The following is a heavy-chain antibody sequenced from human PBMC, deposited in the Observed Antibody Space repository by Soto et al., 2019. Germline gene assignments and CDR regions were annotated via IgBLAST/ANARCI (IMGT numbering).Heavy chain of an antibody. CDR3: MNLYSYGSGSYYK. J-gene: IGHJ4*02. Sequence: VGSLRLSCAAAGCTFSTYAMSWVRQAPGKGLEWVSGMSGSGGSTYYADSVKGRFTISRDNSKNTLYLQMNSLRAEDTAVYYCMNLYSYGSGSYYKWGQGTLVTVSS. CDR2: MSGSGGST. V-gene: IGHV3-23*01. D-gene: IGHD3-10*01. CDR1: GCTFSTYA.